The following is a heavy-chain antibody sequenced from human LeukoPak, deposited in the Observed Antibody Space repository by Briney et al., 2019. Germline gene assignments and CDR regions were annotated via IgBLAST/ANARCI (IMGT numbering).Heavy chain of an antibody. CDR3: AKDQGSVAATPAFDI. CDR2: IWYDGSNK. CDR1: GFTFSSYG. Sequence: GRSLRLSCAASGFTFSSYGMHWVRQAPGKGLEWVAVIWYDGSNKYYADSVKGRFTISRDNSKNTLYLQMNSLRAEDTAVYYCAKDQGSVAATPAFDIWGQGTMVTVSS. V-gene: IGHV3-33*06. D-gene: IGHD1-26*01. J-gene: IGHJ3*02.